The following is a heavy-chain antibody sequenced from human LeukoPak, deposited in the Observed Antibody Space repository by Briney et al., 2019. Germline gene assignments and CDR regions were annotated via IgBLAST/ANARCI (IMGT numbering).Heavy chain of an antibody. CDR3: AWGVYGSGSYYPSNLDY. CDR2: IAHDGSNK. J-gene: IGHJ4*02. V-gene: IGHV3-30*03. D-gene: IGHD3-10*01. Sequence: GGSLRLSCAASGFTFSNYVMQWVRQAPGKGREGVALIAHDGSNKYYADSVKGRFTISRENSKSTVYLQMNSLRAEDTAVYYCAWGVYGSGSYYPSNLDYWGQGTLVTVSS. CDR1: GFTFSNYV.